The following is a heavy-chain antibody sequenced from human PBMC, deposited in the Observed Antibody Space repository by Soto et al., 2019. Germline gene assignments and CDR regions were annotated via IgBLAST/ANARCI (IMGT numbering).Heavy chain of an antibody. CDR2: IYYSGST. D-gene: IGHD3-10*01. J-gene: IGHJ4*02. CDR1: GDSISSSSYY. CDR3: ARQRITMVRGVIIFGNFDY. V-gene: IGHV4-39*01. Sequence: SETLSVTWTVSGDSISSSSYYWGWIRQPPGKGLEWIGSIYYSGSTYYNPSLKSRVTISVDTSKNQFSLKLSSVTAADTAVYYCARQRITMVRGVIIFGNFDYWGQGTLVTVSS.